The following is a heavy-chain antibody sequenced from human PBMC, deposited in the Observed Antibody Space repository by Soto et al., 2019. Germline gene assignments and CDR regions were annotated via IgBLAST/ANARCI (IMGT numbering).Heavy chain of an antibody. CDR3: ARDASNDGSSWSPLYYYYYYGMDV. CDR2: ISSSGSTI. D-gene: IGHD6-13*01. CDR1: GFTFSDYY. V-gene: IGHV3-11*01. J-gene: IGHJ6*02. Sequence: GSLRLSCAASGFTFSDYYMSWIRQAPGKGLEWVSYISSSGSTIYYADSVKGRFTISRDNAKNSLYLQMNSLRAEDTAVYYCARDASNDGSSWSPLYYYYYYGMDVWGQGTTVTV.